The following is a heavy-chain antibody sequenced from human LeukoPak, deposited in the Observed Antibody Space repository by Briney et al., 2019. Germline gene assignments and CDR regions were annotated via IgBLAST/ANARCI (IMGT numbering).Heavy chain of an antibody. CDR3: ARGGSGWYEGDY. CDR2: ISTSSSYI. CDR1: GFNFSSYT. V-gene: IGHV3-21*01. Sequence: GGSLRLSCAACGFNFSSYTMHWVRQAPGKGLEWVAFISTSSSYIYYADSVKGRFTISRDNAKKSLYLQMNSLRAEDTAVYYCARGGSGWYEGDYWGQGTLVTVSS. D-gene: IGHD6-19*01. J-gene: IGHJ4*02.